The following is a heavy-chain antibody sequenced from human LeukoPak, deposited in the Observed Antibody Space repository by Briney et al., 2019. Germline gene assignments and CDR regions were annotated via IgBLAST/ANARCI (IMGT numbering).Heavy chain of an antibody. J-gene: IGHJ4*02. CDR1: GFTVSSNY. CDR3: ARSSSWYSPFFFDY. Sequence: PGGSLRLSCAASGFTVSSNYMSWVRQAPGKGLEWVSVIYSGGSTYYADSVKGRFTISRDNSKNTLYLQMNSLRAEATAVYYCARSSSWYSPFFFDYWGQGTLVTVSS. CDR2: IYSGGST. V-gene: IGHV3-53*01. D-gene: IGHD6-13*01.